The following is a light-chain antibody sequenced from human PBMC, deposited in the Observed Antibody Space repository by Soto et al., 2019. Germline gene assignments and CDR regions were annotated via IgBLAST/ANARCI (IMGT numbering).Light chain of an antibody. J-gene: IGLJ2*01. V-gene: IGLV1-44*01. CDR3: AAWDGSLKGVV. CDR2: TNN. Sequence: QSVLTQPPSASGTPGQRVTISCSGSSSNIGSNTVNWYQQLPGTAPKLLIYTNNQRPSGVPDRFSGSKSGTSASLAISGLQSEDEADYYCAAWDGSLKGVVVGGGTQLTVL. CDR1: SSNIGSNT.